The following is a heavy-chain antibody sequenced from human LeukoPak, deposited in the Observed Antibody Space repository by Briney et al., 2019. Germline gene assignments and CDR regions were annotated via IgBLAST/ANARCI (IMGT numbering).Heavy chain of an antibody. CDR3: AGQIALAGEWAFDI. CDR2: ISYGGHT. V-gene: IGHV4-39*01. CDR1: GGSISSSSYY. Sequence: SETLSLTCTVSGGSISSSSYYWGWIRQPPGKGLEWIGSISYGGHTYYSPSLRSRVTISVDRSNNRFSLNLSSVTAADTAIYYCAGQIALAGEWAFDIWGQGTLVTVSS. D-gene: IGHD6-19*01. J-gene: IGHJ3*02.